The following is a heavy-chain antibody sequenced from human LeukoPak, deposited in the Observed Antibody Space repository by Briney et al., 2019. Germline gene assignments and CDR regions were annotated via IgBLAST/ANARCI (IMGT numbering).Heavy chain of an antibody. CDR2: IYYSGST. J-gene: IGHJ5*02. CDR3: ARKLRFLEWLPYARWFDP. CDR1: GGSISSGDYY. Sequence: SETLSLTCTVYGGSISSGDYYWSWLRQPPGKGLEWIGYIYYSGSTYYNPSLKSRVTISVDTSKNQFSLKLSSVTAADTAVYYCARKLRFLEWLPYARWFDPWGQGTLVTVSS. V-gene: IGHV4-30-4*08. D-gene: IGHD3-3*01.